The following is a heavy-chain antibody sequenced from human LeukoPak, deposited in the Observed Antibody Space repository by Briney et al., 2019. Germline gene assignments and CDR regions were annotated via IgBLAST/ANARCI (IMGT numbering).Heavy chain of an antibody. V-gene: IGHV1-69*04. CDR2: IIPILGIA. CDR3: ARRMDSFGVGAWGVEDAFDI. D-gene: IGHD3-3*01. Sequence: SVKVSCKASGGTFSSYAISWVRQAPGQGLEWMGRIIPILGIANCAQKFQGRVTITADKSTSTAYMELSSLRSEDTAVYYCARRMDSFGVGAWGVEDAFDIWGQGTMVTVSS. J-gene: IGHJ3*02. CDR1: GGTFSSYA.